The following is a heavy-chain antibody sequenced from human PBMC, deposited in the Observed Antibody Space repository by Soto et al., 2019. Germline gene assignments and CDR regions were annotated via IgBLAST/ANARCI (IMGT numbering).Heavy chain of an antibody. J-gene: IGHJ6*03. CDR1: GGSISSGGYY. CDR2: IYYSGST. Sequence: SETLSLTCTVSGGSISSGGYYWSWIRQHPGKGLEWIGYIYYSGSTYYNPSLKSRVTISVDTSKNQFSLKLSSMTAADTAVYYCASSSWSEDYYYMDVWGKGTTVTVSS. V-gene: IGHV4-31*03. CDR3: ASSSWSEDYYYMDV. D-gene: IGHD6-13*01.